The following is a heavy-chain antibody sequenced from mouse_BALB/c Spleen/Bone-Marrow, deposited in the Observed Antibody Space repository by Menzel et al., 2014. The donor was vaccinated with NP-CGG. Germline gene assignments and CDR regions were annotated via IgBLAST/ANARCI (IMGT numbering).Heavy chain of an antibody. D-gene: IGHD2-1*01. CDR3: ALYGNSAGN. CDR2: IYPGDGDT. Sequence: QVQLQQPGAELVRPGSSVKISCKASGYAFSSYWMNWVKQRPGQGLEWIGQIYPGDGDTNYNGKFKGKATLTADKSSSTPYMQLSSLTSEDSAVYFCALYGNSAGNWGQGTLVTVSA. CDR1: GYAFSSYW. J-gene: IGHJ3*01. V-gene: IGHV1-80*01.